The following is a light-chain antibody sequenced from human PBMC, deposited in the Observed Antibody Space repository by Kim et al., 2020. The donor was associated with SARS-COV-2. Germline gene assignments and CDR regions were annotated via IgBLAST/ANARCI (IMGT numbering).Light chain of an antibody. CDR2: EVS. Sequence: QSALTQPPSVSGSPGQSVTISCTGSSSDVGFYNRVSWYQQPPGTAPKLMIYEVSNRPSGVPDRFSGSKSGNTASLTISGLQAEDEADYYCSSYTTTSFSFGTGTQVTVL. J-gene: IGLJ1*01. V-gene: IGLV2-18*02. CDR1: SSDVGFYNR. CDR3: SSYTTTSFS.